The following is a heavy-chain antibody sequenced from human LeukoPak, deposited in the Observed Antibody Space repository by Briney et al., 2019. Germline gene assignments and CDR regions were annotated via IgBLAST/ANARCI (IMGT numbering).Heavy chain of an antibody. D-gene: IGHD3-22*01. Sequence: PGGSLRLSCAASGFTFSSYSMNWVRQAPGKGLEWVSSISSSSSYIYYADSVKGRFTISRDNAKNSLYLQMNSLRAEDTAVYYCARGGPYYDSSRANDLNYWGQGTLVTVSS. CDR2: ISSSSSYI. CDR1: GFTFSSYS. J-gene: IGHJ4*02. CDR3: ARGGPYYDSSRANDLNY. V-gene: IGHV3-21*01.